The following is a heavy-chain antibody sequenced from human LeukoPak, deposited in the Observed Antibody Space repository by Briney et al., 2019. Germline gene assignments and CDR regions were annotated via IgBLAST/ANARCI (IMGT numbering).Heavy chain of an antibody. Sequence: GGSLRLSCAASGFTFSSYSMNWVRQAPGKGLEWVSSISSSSSYIYYADSVKGRFTISRDNAKNSLYLQMNSLRAEDTALYYCAKDISGSHDAFDIWGQGTMVTVSS. CDR1: GFTFSSYS. V-gene: IGHV3-21*04. D-gene: IGHD1-26*01. CDR3: AKDISGSHDAFDI. CDR2: ISSSSSYI. J-gene: IGHJ3*02.